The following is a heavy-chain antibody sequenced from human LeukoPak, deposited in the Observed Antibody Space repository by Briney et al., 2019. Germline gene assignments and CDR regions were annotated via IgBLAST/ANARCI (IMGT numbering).Heavy chain of an antibody. CDR2: INSDGSST. CDR1: GFTFSSYW. CDR3: AKGRGGSSNWGSDY. Sequence: GGSLRLSCAASGFTFSSYWMHWVRQAPGKGLVWVSRINSDGSSTSYADSVKGRFTISRDNSKNTLYVEKNSLTVEDTAVYYCAKGRGGSSNWGSDYWGQGTQVTVSS. D-gene: IGHD7-27*01. J-gene: IGHJ4*02. V-gene: IGHV3-74*01.